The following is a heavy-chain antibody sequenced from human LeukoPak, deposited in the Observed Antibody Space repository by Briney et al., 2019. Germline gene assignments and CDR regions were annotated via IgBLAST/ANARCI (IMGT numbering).Heavy chain of an antibody. CDR3: ASFPYYYDSSGGDAFDI. Sequence: PSETLSLTCTVSGGSISSYYWSWIRQPPGKGLEWIGYIYYSGSTNYNPSLKSRVTISVDTSKNQFSLKLSSVTAADTAVYYCASFPYYYDSSGGDAFDIWGQGTMVTVSS. V-gene: IGHV4-59*08. D-gene: IGHD3-22*01. J-gene: IGHJ3*02. CDR1: GGSISSYY. CDR2: IYYSGST.